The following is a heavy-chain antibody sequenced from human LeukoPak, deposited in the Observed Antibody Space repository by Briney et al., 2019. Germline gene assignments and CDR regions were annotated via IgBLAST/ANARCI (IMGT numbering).Heavy chain of an antibody. V-gene: IGHV4-61*02. D-gene: IGHD2-21*01. CDR2: IYTSGST. Sequence: SETLSLTCTVSGGSISSGSHYWSWIRQPAGKGLEWIGRIYTSGSTNYNPSLESRVTISVDTSRNQFSLKLSSVTAADTAVYYCARDGRLEGCGDCYPDYWGQGTLVTVSS. J-gene: IGHJ4*02. CDR3: ARDGRLEGCGDCYPDY. CDR1: GGSISSGSHY.